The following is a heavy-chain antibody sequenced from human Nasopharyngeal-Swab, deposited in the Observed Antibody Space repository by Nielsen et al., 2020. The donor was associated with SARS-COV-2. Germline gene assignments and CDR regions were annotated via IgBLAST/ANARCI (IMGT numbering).Heavy chain of an antibody. CDR2: IIPILGIA. J-gene: IGHJ6*02. Sequence: SVKVSCKASGGTFSSYAISWVRQAPGQGLEWMGRIIPILGIANYAQKFQGRVTITADKSTSTAHMELSSLRSEDTAVYYCARVIVVVPAAHDDYYYYGMDVWGQGTTVTVSS. D-gene: IGHD2-2*01. CDR1: GGTFSSYA. V-gene: IGHV1-69*04. CDR3: ARVIVVVPAAHDDYYYYGMDV.